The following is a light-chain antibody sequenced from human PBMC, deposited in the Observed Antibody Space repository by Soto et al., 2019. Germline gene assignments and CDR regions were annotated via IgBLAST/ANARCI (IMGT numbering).Light chain of an antibody. Sequence: EIVLTQSPGTLSLSPGERATLSCRASQSVSSSYLAWYQQKPGQAPRLLIYGASSRATGIPDRFSGSGSGTDLTLTNSRLEPEYFAVYYCQQYGSSPRTFGQGTKVEIK. J-gene: IGKJ1*01. CDR2: GAS. CDR3: QQYGSSPRT. CDR1: QSVSSSY. V-gene: IGKV3-20*01.